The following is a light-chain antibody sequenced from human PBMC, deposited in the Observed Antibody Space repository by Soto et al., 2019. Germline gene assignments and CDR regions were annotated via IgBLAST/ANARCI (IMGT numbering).Light chain of an antibody. CDR1: SSAVRRYNY. V-gene: IGLV2-14*01. CDR3: GSYASGSSEV. CDR2: DVS. J-gene: IGLJ1*01. Sequence: GLNQGSAVAGGPGRSSTISCTGTSSAVRRYNYVSWYQQHPGKAPKLTIYDVSNRPSGVSDRFSGSKSGNTASLTISGLQAEDEADYYCGSYASGSSEVFGTGTKVTVL.